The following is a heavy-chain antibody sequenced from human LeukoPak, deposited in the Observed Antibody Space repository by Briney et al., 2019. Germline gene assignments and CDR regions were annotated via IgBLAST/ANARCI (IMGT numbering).Heavy chain of an antibody. J-gene: IGHJ4*02. D-gene: IGHD3-3*01. V-gene: IGHV3-11*04. CDR2: ISSSGSTI. Sequence: GGSLRLSCAASGSTFSDYYMSWIRQAPGKGLEWVSYISSSGSTIYYADSVKGRFTISRDNAKNSLYLQMNSLRAEDTAVYYCARNPRDTVITIFGVVTTLGYWGQGTLVTVSP. CDR3: ARNPRDTVITIFGVVTTLGY. CDR1: GSTFSDYY.